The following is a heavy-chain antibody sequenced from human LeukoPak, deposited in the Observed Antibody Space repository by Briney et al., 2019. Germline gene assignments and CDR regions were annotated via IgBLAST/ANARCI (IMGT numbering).Heavy chain of an antibody. CDR1: GGSITSSSYY. V-gene: IGHV4-39*01. CDR3: ARLRERWLHSNAFDY. J-gene: IGHJ4*02. Sequence: SETLSLTCTVSGGSITSSSYYWGCIRQPPGKGLEWIGSIFYSGSTFYNPSLKSRVTISVDTSKDQFSLNLSSVTAADTAVYYCARLRERWLHSNAFDYWGQGTLVTVSS. CDR2: IFYSGST. D-gene: IGHD5-24*01.